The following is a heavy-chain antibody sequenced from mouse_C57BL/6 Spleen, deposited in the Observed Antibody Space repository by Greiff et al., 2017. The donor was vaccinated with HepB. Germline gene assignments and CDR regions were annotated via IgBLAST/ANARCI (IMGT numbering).Heavy chain of an antibody. CDR2: IDPNSGGT. Sequence: QVQLQQPGAELVKPGASVKLSCKASGYTFTSYWMHWVKQRPGRGLEWIGGIDPNSGGTKYNEKFKSKATLTVDKPSSTAYMQLSSLTSEDSAVYDCARGYGYDGAWFAYWGQGPLVTVYA. J-gene: IGHJ3*01. D-gene: IGHD2-2*01. CDR3: ARGYGYDGAWFAY. V-gene: IGHV1-72*01. CDR1: GYTFTSYW.